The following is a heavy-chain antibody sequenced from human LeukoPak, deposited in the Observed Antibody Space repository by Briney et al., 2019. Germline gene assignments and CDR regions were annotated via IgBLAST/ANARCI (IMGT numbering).Heavy chain of an antibody. Sequence: TGGSLRLSCAASGFTVSSNYMSWVRQAPGKGLEWVSVIYSGGSTYYADSVKGRFTISRDNSKNTLYLQMNSLRAEDTAVYYCAREGKGDYGDYESYWGQGTLVTVSS. CDR2: IYSGGST. CDR1: GFTVSSNY. CDR3: AREGKGDYGDYESY. D-gene: IGHD4-17*01. J-gene: IGHJ4*02. V-gene: IGHV3-66*01.